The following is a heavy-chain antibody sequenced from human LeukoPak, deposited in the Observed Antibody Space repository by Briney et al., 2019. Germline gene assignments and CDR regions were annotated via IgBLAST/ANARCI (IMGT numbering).Heavy chain of an antibody. CDR1: GFTFSSYA. Sequence: GGFLRLSCAASGFTFSSYAMSWVRQAPGKGLEWVSTISGSGGSTYYADSVKGRFTISRDNSKNTLYLQMNSLRAEDTAVYYCAKDSDTTPLYFDYWGQGTLVTVSS. CDR3: AKDSDTTPLYFDY. J-gene: IGHJ4*02. V-gene: IGHV3-23*01. CDR2: ISGSGGST. D-gene: IGHD1-14*01.